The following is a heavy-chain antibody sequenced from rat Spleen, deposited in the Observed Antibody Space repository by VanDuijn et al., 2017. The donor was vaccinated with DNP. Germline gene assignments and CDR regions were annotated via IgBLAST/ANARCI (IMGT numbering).Heavy chain of an antibody. D-gene: IGHD1-11*01. CDR2: IIYAGSHT. CDR1: GFTFSDSA. J-gene: IGHJ2*01. V-gene: IGHV5S10*01. Sequence: EVQLVESGGGVVQPGNSLKLSCAASGFTFSDSAMAWVRQSPKKGLEWVATIIYAGSHTFYRDSVQGRFTISRDNAKTTLYLQMDSLRSDDTATYYCVTRGMYGGYDHWGQGVMVTVSS. CDR3: VTRGMYGGYDH.